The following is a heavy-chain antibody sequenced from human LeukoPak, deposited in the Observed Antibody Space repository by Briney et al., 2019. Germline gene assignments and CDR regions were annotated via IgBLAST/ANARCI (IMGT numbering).Heavy chain of an antibody. D-gene: IGHD3-22*01. CDR2: ISAYNGNT. Sequence: ASVTVSCKASGYTFTSYGISWVRQAPGQGLEWMGWISAYNGNTNYAQKLQGRVTMTTDTSTSTAYMELRSLRSDDTAVYYCARGRGVHDSHTYDYFDYWGQGSLVTVSS. J-gene: IGHJ4*02. V-gene: IGHV1-18*01. CDR1: GYTFTSYG. CDR3: ARGRGVHDSHTYDYFDY.